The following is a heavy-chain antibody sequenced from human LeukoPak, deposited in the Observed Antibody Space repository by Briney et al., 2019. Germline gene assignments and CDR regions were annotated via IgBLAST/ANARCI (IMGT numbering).Heavy chain of an antibody. CDR1: GGSISSGGYY. Sequence: SETLSLTCTVSGGSISSGGYYWSWIRQPPGQGLEWIGYIYYSGSTYYNPSLKSRVTISVDTSKNQFSLKLSSVTAADTAVYYCARDSLDCSSISCYTPHNWFDPWGQGTLVTVSS. V-gene: IGHV4-30-4*08. CDR2: IYYSGST. D-gene: IGHD2-2*02. J-gene: IGHJ5*02. CDR3: ARDSLDCSSISCYTPHNWFDP.